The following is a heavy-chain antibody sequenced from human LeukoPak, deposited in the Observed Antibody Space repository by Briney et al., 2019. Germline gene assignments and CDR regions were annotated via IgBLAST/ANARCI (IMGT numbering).Heavy chain of an antibody. CDR3: ARRYYYDSSGYFDY. Sequence: SVKVSCKASGGTFSSYAMSWVRQAPGQGLEWMGMIIPIFGTANYAQKFQGRVTITTDESTSTAYMELSSLRSEDTAVYYCARRYYYDSSGYFDYWGQGTLVTVSS. V-gene: IGHV1-69*05. J-gene: IGHJ4*02. CDR1: GGTFSSYA. D-gene: IGHD3-22*01. CDR2: IIPIFGTA.